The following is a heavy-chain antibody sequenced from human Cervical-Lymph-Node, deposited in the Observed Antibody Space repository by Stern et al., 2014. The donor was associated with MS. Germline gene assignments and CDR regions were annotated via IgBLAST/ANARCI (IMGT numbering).Heavy chain of an antibody. V-gene: IGHV1-24*01. Sequence: VQLVQSGAEVKKPGASVKVSCKVSGYTLSEISMHWVRQAPGQGLEWMGGFDPEHGETRYAQKFQDRVSMAEDRSTDTAYMELSSLRSEDTAVYYCATHRGRVTYYYGMDVWGQGTTVTVSS. J-gene: IGHJ6*02. CDR3: ATHRGRVTYYYGMDV. CDR2: FDPEHGET. CDR1: GYTLSEIS. D-gene: IGHD2-21*02.